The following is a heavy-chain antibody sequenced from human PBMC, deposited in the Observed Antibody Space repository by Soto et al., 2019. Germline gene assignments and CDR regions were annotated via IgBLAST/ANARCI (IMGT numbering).Heavy chain of an antibody. Sequence: SLTCTVSGGSISSGDYYWSWIRQPPGKGLEWIGYIYYSGSTYYNPSLKSRVTISVDTSKNQFSLKLSSVTAADTAVYYCARSPKVVVITSFDYWGQGTLVTVSS. CDR1: GGSISSGDYY. J-gene: IGHJ4*02. CDR3: ARSPKVVVITSFDY. CDR2: IYYSGST. V-gene: IGHV4-30-4*01. D-gene: IGHD3-22*01.